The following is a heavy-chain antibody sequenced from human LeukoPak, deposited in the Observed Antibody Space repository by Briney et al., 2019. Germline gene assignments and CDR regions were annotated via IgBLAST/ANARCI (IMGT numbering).Heavy chain of an antibody. CDR1: GGSISSSSYY. Sequence: SETLSLTCTVSGGSISSSSYYWGWIRQPPGKGLEWIGSIYYSGSTYYNPSLKSRVTISVDTSKNQFSLKLSSVTAADTAVYYCAKRLWQSYSYGLWAFDIWGQGTMVTVSS. D-gene: IGHD5-18*01. V-gene: IGHV4-39*01. CDR2: IYYSGST. CDR3: AKRLWQSYSYGLWAFDI. J-gene: IGHJ3*02.